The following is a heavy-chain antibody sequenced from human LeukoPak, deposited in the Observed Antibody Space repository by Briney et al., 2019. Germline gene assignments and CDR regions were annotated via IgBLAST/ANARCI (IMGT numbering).Heavy chain of an antibody. J-gene: IGHJ4*02. Sequence: GGSLRLSCAGSGFTFSNGWMSWVRQAPGKGLEWVGRIKSKPDGGTTDYAAAVKGRVTVSRDDSKNTVYLQMNSLKTEDTALYYCTICGPGDFDYWGQGALVTVSS. D-gene: IGHD2-2*01. CDR2: IKSKPDGGTT. CDR1: GFTFSNGW. CDR3: TICGPGDFDY. V-gene: IGHV3-15*01.